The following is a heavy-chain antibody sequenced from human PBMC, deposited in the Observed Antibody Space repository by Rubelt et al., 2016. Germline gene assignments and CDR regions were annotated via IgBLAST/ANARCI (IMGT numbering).Heavy chain of an antibody. J-gene: IGHJ4*02. V-gene: IGHV4-34*01. Sequence: QVQLQQWGAGLLKPSETLSLTCAVYGGSFSGYYWSWIRQPPGKGLEWIGEINHSGSTNYNPSLKSRVSISVDTSKNQFCLKLSSVTAADTAVYYCARNVRHAGYYRAWGQGTLVTVSS. CDR1: GGSFSGYY. CDR3: ARNVRHAGYYRA. D-gene: IGHD3-9*01. CDR2: INHSGST.